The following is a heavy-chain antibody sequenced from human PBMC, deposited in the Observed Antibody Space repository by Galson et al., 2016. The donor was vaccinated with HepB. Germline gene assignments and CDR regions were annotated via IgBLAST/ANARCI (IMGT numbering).Heavy chain of an antibody. J-gene: IGHJ3*02. V-gene: IGHV4-39*01. CDR2: IYYSGST. Sequence: ETLSLTCTVSGGSISSISYYWGWIRQPPGKGLEWIGNIYYSGSTYYNPSLQSRVTISVDTSKNQFSLKLSSETAADTSVYYCARKPRRMIVVVIPNYDAFDIWGQGTMVTVSS. CDR1: GGSISSISYY. D-gene: IGHD3-22*01. CDR3: ARKPRRMIVVVIPNYDAFDI.